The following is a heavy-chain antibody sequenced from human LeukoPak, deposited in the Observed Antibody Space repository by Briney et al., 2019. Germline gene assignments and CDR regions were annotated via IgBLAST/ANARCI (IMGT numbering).Heavy chain of an antibody. V-gene: IGHV3-7*01. Sequence: GGSLRLSCAASGFTFNIYWMTWVRQAPGKGLEWVANIKIDENQKDYADSVQGRFTISRDNAKNSVYLQMNNLRAEDTALYYCARHATWAFDSWGQGTLVTVSS. CDR1: GFTFNIYW. D-gene: IGHD7-27*01. CDR3: ARHATWAFDS. J-gene: IGHJ4*02. CDR2: IKIDENQK.